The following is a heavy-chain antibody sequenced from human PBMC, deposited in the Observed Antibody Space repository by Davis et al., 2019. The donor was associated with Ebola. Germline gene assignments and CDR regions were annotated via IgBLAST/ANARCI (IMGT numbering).Heavy chain of an antibody. V-gene: IGHV1-69*13. CDR2: IIPIFGTA. Sequence: SVKVSCKASGGTFSSYAISWVRQAPGQGLEWMGGIIPIFGTANYAQKFQGRVTITADESTSTAYMELRSLRSDDTAVYYCARVRGGIVGAFYYYYGMDVWGQGTTVTVSS. D-gene: IGHD1-26*01. CDR1: GGTFSSYA. J-gene: IGHJ6*02. CDR3: ARVRGGIVGAFYYYYGMDV.